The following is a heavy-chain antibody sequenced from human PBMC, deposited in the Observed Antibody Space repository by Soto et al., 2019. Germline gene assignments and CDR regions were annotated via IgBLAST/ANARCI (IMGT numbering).Heavy chain of an antibody. D-gene: IGHD2-8*01. Sequence: QVQLQESGPGLVKPSETLSLTCTVSGGSISSYYWSWIRQPPGKGLEWIGYIYYSGSTNYNPSLKSRVTIAVDTSKNQFSLKLSSVTAADTAVYYCARVGLMVYAQYYYGMDVWGQGTTVTVSS. CDR1: GGSISSYY. CDR3: ARVGLMVYAQYYYGMDV. CDR2: IYYSGST. V-gene: IGHV4-59*01. J-gene: IGHJ6*02.